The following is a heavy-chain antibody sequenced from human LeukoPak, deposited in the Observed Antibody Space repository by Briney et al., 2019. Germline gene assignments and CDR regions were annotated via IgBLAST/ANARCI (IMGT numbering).Heavy chain of an antibody. Sequence: GGSLRLSCAASGFTFSTYWMHWVRQAPGKGLVWVSRINSDGSSTTYADSVKGRFTISRDNAKNTLFLQMNSLRVEDTAVYYCARWASTDTGWFDPWGQGTLVNVSS. CDR3: ARWASTDTGWFDP. J-gene: IGHJ5*02. D-gene: IGHD2-2*01. V-gene: IGHV3-74*01. CDR1: GFTFSTYW. CDR2: INSDGSST.